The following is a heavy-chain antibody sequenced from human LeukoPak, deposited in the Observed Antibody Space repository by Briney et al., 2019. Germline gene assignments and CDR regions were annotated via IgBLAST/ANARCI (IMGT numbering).Heavy chain of an antibody. CDR3: ATHYGDYSLEDAFDI. Sequence: PGGSLRLSCAASGFTFSSYAMSWVRQAPGKGLGWVSAISGSGGSTYYADSVKGRFTISRDNSKNTLYLQMNSLRAEDTAVYYCATHYGDYSLEDAFDIWGQGTMVTASS. J-gene: IGHJ3*02. CDR2: ISGSGGST. CDR1: GFTFSSYA. V-gene: IGHV3-23*01. D-gene: IGHD4-17*01.